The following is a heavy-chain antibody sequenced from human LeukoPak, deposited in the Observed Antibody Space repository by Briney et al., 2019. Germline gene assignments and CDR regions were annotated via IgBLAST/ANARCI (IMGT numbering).Heavy chain of an antibody. D-gene: IGHD6-13*01. Sequence: PGGSLRLSCAASGFTFSSYAMSWVRQAPGKGLEWVSSLRGNGGSTEYVDSVRGRFVISRDNSRNTLYLQMNSLRAEATAVYYCAKSVTAAGTYAFDIWGQGTVVTVSS. CDR1: GFTFSSYA. V-gene: IGHV3-23*01. CDR2: LRGNGGST. CDR3: AKSVTAAGTYAFDI. J-gene: IGHJ3*02.